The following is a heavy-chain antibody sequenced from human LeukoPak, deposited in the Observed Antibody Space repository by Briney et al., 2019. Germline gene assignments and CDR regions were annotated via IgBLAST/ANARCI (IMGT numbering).Heavy chain of an antibody. CDR2: IHYSGTT. CDR3: ARLTAYYYMDV. CDR1: GGSTSRSSYY. Sequence: NPSETLSLTCTVSGGSTSRSSYYWGWIRQPPGQGLEWIGSIHYSGTTYYNPSLKSRVTISVDTSKNQFSLKLSSVTAADTAVYYCARLTAYYYMDVWGKGTTVTVSS. V-gene: IGHV4-39*07. D-gene: IGHD5-18*01. J-gene: IGHJ6*03.